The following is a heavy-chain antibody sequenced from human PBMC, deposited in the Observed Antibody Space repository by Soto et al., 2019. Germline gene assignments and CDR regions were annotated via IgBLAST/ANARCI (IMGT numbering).Heavy chain of an antibody. J-gene: IGHJ4*02. V-gene: IGHV4-31*03. CDR1: GGSISSGGYY. Sequence: QVELQESGPGLVKPSQTLSLTCTVSGGSISSGGYYWSWVRQHPGKGLEWIGYIYDSGSTYYNPSLKSRVTISIDTSKNQFSLKLTSVTAADTAVYYCASQATGWYPDYCGQGNLVTVSS. CDR2: IYDSGST. CDR3: ASQATGWYPDY. D-gene: IGHD6-19*01.